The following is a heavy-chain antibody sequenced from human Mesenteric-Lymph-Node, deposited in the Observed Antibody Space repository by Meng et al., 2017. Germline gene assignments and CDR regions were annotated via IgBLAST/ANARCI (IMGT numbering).Heavy chain of an antibody. CDR1: GGSIRSSSYY. CDR3: ARRVFYGSANFDY. V-gene: IGHV4-39*01. CDR2: IFYSGNT. J-gene: IGHJ4*02. D-gene: IGHD3-10*01. Sequence: QLQLQESGPGLVKPSETLSLTCTVSGGSIRSSSYYWGWIRQPPGKGLEYIGSIFYSGNTYYNPSLKSRVTTSIDTSENQFSLKLSSVTAADTAVYYCARRVFYGSANFDYWGQGTLVTVSS.